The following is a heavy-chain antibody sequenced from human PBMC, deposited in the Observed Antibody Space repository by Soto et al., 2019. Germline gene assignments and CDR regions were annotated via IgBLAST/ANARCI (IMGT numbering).Heavy chain of an antibody. J-gene: IGHJ4*01. CDR3: VRGMNPLF. CDR1: GFTLRTYT. Sequence: PGGSPRLSCAASGFTLRTYTMNWVRQAPGKGLEWVSSISISSSDRYYADSVRGRFTISRDNAKNALYLQMNSLRADDTAVYFCVRGMNPLFGGQGTLVTVSS. V-gene: IGHV3-21*06. CDR2: ISISSSDR.